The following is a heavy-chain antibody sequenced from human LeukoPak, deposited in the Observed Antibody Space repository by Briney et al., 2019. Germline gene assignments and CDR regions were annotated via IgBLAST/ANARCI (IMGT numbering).Heavy chain of an antibody. CDR3: ARDRRPNHGMDV. J-gene: IGHJ6*02. D-gene: IGHD6-6*01. CDR1: GGTFSSYA. CDR2: IIPIFGTA. Sequence: SVKVSCKASGGTFSSYAISWVRQAPGQGLEWMGGIIPIFGTANYAQKFQGRVTITADESTSTAYMELSSLRSEDTAVYYRARDRRPNHGMDVWGQGTTVTVSS. V-gene: IGHV1-69*13.